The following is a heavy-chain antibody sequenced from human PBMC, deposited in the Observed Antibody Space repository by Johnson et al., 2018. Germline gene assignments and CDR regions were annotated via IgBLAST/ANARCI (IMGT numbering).Heavy chain of an antibody. Sequence: QVQLQESGPGLVKPSETLSLTCTVSGGSISSYYWSWIRQPPGKGLEWIGYIYYSGSTNYNPSLKSRVTISVDTSKNQFSLKLSSGTAADTAVYYCAGVTSPPSLAYYYYCMDVWGQGTTVTVSS. D-gene: IGHD2-2*01. CDR3: AGVTSPPSLAYYYYCMDV. J-gene: IGHJ6*02. V-gene: IGHV4-59*01. CDR2: IYYSGST. CDR1: GGSISSYY.